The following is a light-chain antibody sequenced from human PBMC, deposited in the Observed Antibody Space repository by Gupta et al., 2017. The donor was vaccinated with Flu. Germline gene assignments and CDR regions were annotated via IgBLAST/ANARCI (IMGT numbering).Light chain of an antibody. J-gene: IGKJ4*01. V-gene: IGKV1-33*01. CDR1: QDINDH. CDR2: DAS. Sequence: DIPLTHSLSSLPASVGDRVTITGQASQDINDHLNWYQQKPGKAPKLLTYDASKLGAGVPSSFSGSGTGTDFTLTISDLRPEDMASYYCQLCDSVPLFGGGTKVDIK. CDR3: QLCDSVPL.